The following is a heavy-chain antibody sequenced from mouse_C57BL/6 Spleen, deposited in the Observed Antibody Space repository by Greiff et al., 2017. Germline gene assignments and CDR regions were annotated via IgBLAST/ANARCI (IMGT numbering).Heavy chain of an antibody. J-gene: IGHJ2*01. CDR1: GYSITSGYY. V-gene: IGHV3-6*01. Sequence: EVKLQESGPGLVKPSQSLSLTCSVTGYSITSGYYWNWIRQFPGNKLEWMGYISYDGSNNYNPSLKNRISITRDTSKNQFFLKLNSVTTEDTATYYCARDNYSNYDYWGQGTTLTVSS. D-gene: IGHD2-5*01. CDR3: ARDNYSNYDY. CDR2: ISYDGSN.